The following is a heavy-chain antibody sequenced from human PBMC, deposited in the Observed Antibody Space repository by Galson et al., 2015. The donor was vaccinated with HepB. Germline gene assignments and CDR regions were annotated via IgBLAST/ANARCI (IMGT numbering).Heavy chain of an antibody. CDR1: GFTVSSNH. D-gene: IGHD4-17*01. J-gene: IGHJ5*02. CDR2: IYSGGST. Sequence: SLRLSCAASGFTVSSNHMSWVRQAPGKGLEWVSVIYSGGSTYYADSVKGRFTISRDNSKNTLYLQMNSLRAEDTAAYYCAREAYDYGDYVGGWFDPWGQGTLVTVSS. V-gene: IGHV3-53*01. CDR3: AREAYDYGDYVGGWFDP.